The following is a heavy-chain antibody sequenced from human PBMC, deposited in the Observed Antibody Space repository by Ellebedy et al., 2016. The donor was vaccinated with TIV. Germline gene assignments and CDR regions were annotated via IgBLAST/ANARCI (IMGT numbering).Heavy chain of an antibody. CDR1: GFHVLTYR. CDR3: AKVAMSHFDY. V-gene: IGHV3-23*01. CDR2: ITGSGVGT. J-gene: IGHJ4*02. Sequence: GESLKISCAASGFHVLTYRLRWVRHAPWTLLASFSAITGSGVGTYYADSVKVRFTISRDNSKNTFYLNMNSLRAEDTALYYCAKVAMSHFDYWGQG.